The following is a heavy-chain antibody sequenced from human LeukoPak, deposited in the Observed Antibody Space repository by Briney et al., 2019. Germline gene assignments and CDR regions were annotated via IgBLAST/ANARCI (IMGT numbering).Heavy chain of an antibody. CDR2: AAYDGSHK. V-gene: IGHV3-30*04. D-gene: IGHD3-10*01. Sequence: GGSLRLSCAASGFTFSSYALHWVRQAPGKGLEWVAVAAYDGSHKYYAESVKGRFTISRDNSNNTLYLQMTSLTPEDTAVYYCAREHYYGSGIYFYSYYYPMDVWGKGTTVTVSS. CDR3: AREHYYGSGIYFYSYYYPMDV. J-gene: IGHJ6*03. CDR1: GFTFSSYA.